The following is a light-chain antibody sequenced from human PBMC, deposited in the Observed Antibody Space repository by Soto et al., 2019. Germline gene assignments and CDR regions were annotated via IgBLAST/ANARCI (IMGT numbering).Light chain of an antibody. CDR3: AAWHDSRNAWV. J-gene: IGLJ3*02. CDR1: SSQIGSNT. V-gene: IGLV1-44*01. Sequence: QSVLTQPPSLSGTPGQRVTISCSGSSSQIGSNTVSWYQQLPGKAPKLLIYDNDRRPSGVPDRFSGSKSGTSGSLAISDLHSEDEAEYCCAAWHDSRNAWVFGGETKLTVL. CDR2: DND.